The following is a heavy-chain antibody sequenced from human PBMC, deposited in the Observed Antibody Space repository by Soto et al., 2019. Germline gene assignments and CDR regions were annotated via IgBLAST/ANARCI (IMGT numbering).Heavy chain of an antibody. J-gene: IGHJ6*02. Sequence: QVQLVQSGAEVKKPGSSVKVSCKASGGTFSSYAISWVRQAPGQGLEWMGGIIPIFGTANYAQKFQGRVKITGDESTSTGYMELSSLRAEDTAVYYCARGEVTTDGRGGDYYGMDVWGQETTVTVSS. CDR1: GGTFSSYA. V-gene: IGHV1-69*01. D-gene: IGHD4-17*01. CDR3: ARGEVTTDGRGGDYYGMDV. CDR2: IIPIFGTA.